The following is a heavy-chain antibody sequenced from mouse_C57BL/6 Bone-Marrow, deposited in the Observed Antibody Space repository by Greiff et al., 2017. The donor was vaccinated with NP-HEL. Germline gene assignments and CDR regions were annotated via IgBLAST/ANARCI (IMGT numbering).Heavy chain of an antibody. CDR3: ASHYYGSSPLAY. CDR2: IDPANGNT. V-gene: IGHV14-3*01. J-gene: IGHJ3*01. D-gene: IGHD1-1*01. Sequence: EVQLQESVAELVRPGASVKLSCTASGFTIKNTYMHWVKQRPEQGLEWIGRIDPANGNTKYAPKFQGKATITADTSSNTAYLQLSSLTSEDTAIYYCASHYYGSSPLAYWGQGTLVTVSA. CDR1: GFTIKNTY.